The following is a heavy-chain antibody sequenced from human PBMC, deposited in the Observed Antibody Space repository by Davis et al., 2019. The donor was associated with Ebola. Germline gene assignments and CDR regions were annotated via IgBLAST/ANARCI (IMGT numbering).Heavy chain of an antibody. CDR3: ARGIAAAPFDY. V-gene: IGHV4-59*04. CDR1: GGSISSYY. D-gene: IGHD6-13*01. J-gene: IGHJ4*02. CDR2: IYHSGST. Sequence: MPGGSLRLSCTVSGGSISSYYWSWIRQPPGKGLEWIGYIYHSGSTYYNPSLKSRVTISVDRSKNQFSLKLSSVTAADTAVYYCARGIAAAPFDYWGQGTLVTVSS.